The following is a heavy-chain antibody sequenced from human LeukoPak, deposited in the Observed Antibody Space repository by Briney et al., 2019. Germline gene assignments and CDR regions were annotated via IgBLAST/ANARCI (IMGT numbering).Heavy chain of an antibody. V-gene: IGHV1-46*03. Sequence: GASVKVSCKASGYTFTSYYMHWVRQAPGQGLEWMGIINPSGGSTSYAQKFQGRVTITRDTSTSTVYMELSSLRSEDTAVYYCARDLARYCSSTSCYGYWYFDLWGRGTLVTVSS. J-gene: IGHJ2*01. D-gene: IGHD2-2*01. CDR1: GYTFTSYY. CDR3: ARDLARYCSSTSCYGYWYFDL. CDR2: INPSGGST.